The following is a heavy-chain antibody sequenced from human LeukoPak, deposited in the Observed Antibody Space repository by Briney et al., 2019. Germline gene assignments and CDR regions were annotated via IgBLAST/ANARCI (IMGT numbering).Heavy chain of an antibody. CDR3: ARDLGMTPGAWFDP. CDR1: GYTFTGYY. J-gene: IGHJ5*02. D-gene: IGHD1-20*01. V-gene: IGHV1-2*02. Sequence: ASVTVSCKASGYTFTGYYMHWVRQAPGQGLEWMGWINPNSGGTNYAQKFQGRVTMTRDTSISTAYMELSRLRSDDTAVYYCARDLGMTPGAWFDPWGQGTLVTVSS. CDR2: INPNSGGT.